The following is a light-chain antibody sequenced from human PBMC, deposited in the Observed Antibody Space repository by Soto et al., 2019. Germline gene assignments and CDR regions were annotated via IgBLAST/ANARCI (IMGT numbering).Light chain of an antibody. V-gene: IGKV1-39*01. J-gene: IGKJ1*01. CDR1: QNIRDS. CDR2: TAS. CDR3: QQSYGTPPT. Sequence: DIQMTQSPSSLSASVGDRVSITCRVSQNIRDSLNWYQQKPGKAPDLLIHTASSLQSGVPSRFSGSGAGTDFTLTISGLQREDFATYYCQQSYGTPPTFGQGTKVEIK.